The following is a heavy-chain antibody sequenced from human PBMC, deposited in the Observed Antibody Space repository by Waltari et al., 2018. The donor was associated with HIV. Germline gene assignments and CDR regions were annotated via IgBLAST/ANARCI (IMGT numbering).Heavy chain of an antibody. CDR3: ARVFRGTRQYFDDRLGH. Sequence: QVQLVQSGAEVRKPGASVKVSCKASGYTFSDFYIHWVRQAPGQGLEWMGCINPNSGRTIYAEKFQGRVTMTRTPSINTADMELSRLTSDATAVYYCARVFRGTRQYFDDRLGHWGRGTLVTVSS. V-gene: IGHV1-2*02. D-gene: IGHD3-16*01. CDR2: INPNSGRT. J-gene: IGHJ5*02. CDR1: GYTFSDFY.